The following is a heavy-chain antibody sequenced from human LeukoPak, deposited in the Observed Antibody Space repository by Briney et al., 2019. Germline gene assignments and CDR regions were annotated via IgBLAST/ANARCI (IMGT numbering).Heavy chain of an antibody. V-gene: IGHV3-74*01. CDR3: AREGEYSGYDLIDF. CDR2: IKSDGSST. Sequence: QPGGSLGLSCAASGFTFRSYWMHWVRQAPGKGLVWVSRIKSDGSSTTYADSVKGRFTISRDNAKNTLYLQMNSLRAEDTAVYYCAREGEYSGYDLIDFWGQGILATVSS. J-gene: IGHJ4*02. D-gene: IGHD5-12*01. CDR1: GFTFRSYW.